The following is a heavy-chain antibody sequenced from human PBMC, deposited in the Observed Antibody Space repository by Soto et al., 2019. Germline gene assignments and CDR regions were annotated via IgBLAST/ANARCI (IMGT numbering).Heavy chain of an antibody. CDR1: GFTFSTYD. CDR3: ATRRDASYYYYAMDV. V-gene: IGHV3-23*01. D-gene: IGHD2-2*01. J-gene: IGHJ6*02. Sequence: PGGSLRLSCAASGFTFSTYDMTWVRQGPGKGLEWVSAISESGGSTYYADSVKGRFTISRDNSKNTLFLQMNSLRAEDTAVYYCATRRDASYYYYAMDVWGQGTTVTVSS. CDR2: ISESGGST.